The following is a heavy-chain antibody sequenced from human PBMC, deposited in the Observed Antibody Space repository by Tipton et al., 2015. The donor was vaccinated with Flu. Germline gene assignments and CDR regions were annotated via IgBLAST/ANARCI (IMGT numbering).Heavy chain of an antibody. CDR2: IYYHGGT. D-gene: IGHD4/OR15-4a*01. V-gene: IGHV4-31*02. Sequence: LSCTVSGGSISSPDYYWTWIRQHPGKGLEWIGFIYYHGGTRYNPSLKSRITMSLDSSKNQLSLKLNSGTAADTAVFYCARGWGLTTTMADAFDSCRQGTIVTVSS. J-gene: IGHJ3*02. CDR1: GGSISSPDYY. CDR3: ARGWGLTTTMADAFDS.